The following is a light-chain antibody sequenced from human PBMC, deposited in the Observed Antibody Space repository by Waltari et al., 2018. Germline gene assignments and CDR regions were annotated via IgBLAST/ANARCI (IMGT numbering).Light chain of an antibody. Sequence: TVVTQSPVTLSVSPGERATLSCRTTRSIGSSLAWYQQKPGQAPRLLIYHASTRATGIPARFSGSGSETEFTLTISSLQSEDFAVYYCQQYNNWLPGTFGQGTKVEV. CDR2: HAS. CDR3: QQYNNWLPGT. V-gene: IGKV3-15*01. CDR1: RSIGSS. J-gene: IGKJ1*01.